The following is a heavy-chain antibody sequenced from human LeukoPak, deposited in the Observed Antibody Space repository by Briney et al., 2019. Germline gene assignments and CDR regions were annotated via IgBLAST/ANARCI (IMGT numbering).Heavy chain of an antibody. Sequence: GGSLRLXCAASRFTLSDYNMNWVRRAPGKGLEWISYISTSGSTKYYADSVKGRFTISRDNAQNSLYLQMNSLRAEDTAVYYCAMYYDSSGRNFWGQGTLVSVSS. CDR3: AMYYDSSGRNF. J-gene: IGHJ4*02. CDR2: ISTSGSTK. CDR1: RFTLSDYN. D-gene: IGHD3-22*01. V-gene: IGHV3-48*01.